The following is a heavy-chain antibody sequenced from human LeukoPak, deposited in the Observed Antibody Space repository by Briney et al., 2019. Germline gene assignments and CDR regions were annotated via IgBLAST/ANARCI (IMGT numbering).Heavy chain of an antibody. Sequence: GASVKVSCKASSYTFTTYYFHWVRQAPGQGLEWMGIITPTAGTTTYAQKFQGRLTMTSDTSTSAIYMELSSLRSEDTAVYYCAKDPLNTVMVSPTFDYWGQGTLVTVSS. V-gene: IGHV1-46*01. CDR2: ITPTAGTT. D-gene: IGHD5-18*01. CDR1: SYTFTTYY. J-gene: IGHJ4*02. CDR3: AKDPLNTVMVSPTFDY.